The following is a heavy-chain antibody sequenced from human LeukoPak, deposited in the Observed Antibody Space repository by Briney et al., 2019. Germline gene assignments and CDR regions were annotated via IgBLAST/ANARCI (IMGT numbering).Heavy chain of an antibody. Sequence: ASVKVSCKASGYTFTSYYMDWVRQAPGQGLEWMGIINPRSGSTSYAQKFQGRVTMTRDTSTGTVYMGLSSLRSEDTAVYYYARGYYDNSGPDYWGQGTLVTVSS. CDR3: ARGYYDNSGPDY. V-gene: IGHV1-46*01. CDR1: GYTFTSYY. J-gene: IGHJ4*02. CDR2: INPRSGST. D-gene: IGHD3-22*01.